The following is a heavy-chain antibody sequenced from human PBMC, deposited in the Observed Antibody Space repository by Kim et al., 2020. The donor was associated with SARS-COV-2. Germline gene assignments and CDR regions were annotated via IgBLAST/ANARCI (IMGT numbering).Heavy chain of an antibody. CDR1: GGSFSGYY. Sequence: SETLSLTCAVYGGSFSGYYWSWIRQPPGKGLEWIGEINHSGSTNYNPSLKSRVTISVDTSKNQFSLKLSSVTAADTAVYYCAGTPEKLWFRPPFDYWGQGTLVTVSS. D-gene: IGHD5-18*01. CDR2: INHSGST. V-gene: IGHV4-34*01. J-gene: IGHJ4*02. CDR3: AGTPEKLWFRPPFDY.